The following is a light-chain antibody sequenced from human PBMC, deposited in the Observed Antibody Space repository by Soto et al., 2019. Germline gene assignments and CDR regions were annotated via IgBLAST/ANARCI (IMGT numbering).Light chain of an antibody. Sequence: QSVLTQPASVSGSPGQSITISCTGTSSDVGSNKYVSWYQHYPGTAPKLMICDVSNRPSGVSNRFSGSKSGNTASLTISGLQAEDEADYYCSAFTGTTYIFGTGTKVTVL. J-gene: IGLJ1*01. CDR2: DVS. CDR1: SSDVGSNKY. V-gene: IGLV2-14*03. CDR3: SAFTGTTYI.